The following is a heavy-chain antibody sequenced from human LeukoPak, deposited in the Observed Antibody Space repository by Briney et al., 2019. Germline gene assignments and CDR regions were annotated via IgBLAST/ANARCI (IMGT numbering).Heavy chain of an antibody. J-gene: IGHJ6*03. CDR3: AREVRPAATPYYYYYMDV. CDR2: IYTSGST. V-gene: IGHV4-61*02. Sequence: SETLSLTCTVSGGSISSGGYYWSWIRQPAGKGLEWIGRIYTSGSTNYNPSLKSRVTISVDTSKNQFSLKLSSVTAADTAVYYCAREVRPAATPYYYYYMDVWGKGTTVTVSS. D-gene: IGHD2-2*01. CDR1: GGSISSGGYY.